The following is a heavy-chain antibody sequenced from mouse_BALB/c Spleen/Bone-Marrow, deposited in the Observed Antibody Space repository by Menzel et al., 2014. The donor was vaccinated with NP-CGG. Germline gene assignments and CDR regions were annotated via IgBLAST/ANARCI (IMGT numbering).Heavy chain of an antibody. CDR1: GFNIKDTY. Sequence: VQLQQSGAELVKPGASVKLSCTASGFNIKDTYMHWVKQRPEQGLEWIGRIDPANGNTKYDPKFQGKATITADTSSNTSCLQLMSLTSETTAVYYFAKYYFGNSLFAYWGQGTLVTVSA. D-gene: IGHD1-1*01. J-gene: IGHJ3*01. V-gene: IGHV14-3*02. CDR3: AKYYFGNSLFAY. CDR2: IDPANGNT.